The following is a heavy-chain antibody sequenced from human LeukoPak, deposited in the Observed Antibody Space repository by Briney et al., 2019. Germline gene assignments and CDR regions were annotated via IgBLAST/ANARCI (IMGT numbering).Heavy chain of an antibody. CDR2: IYYSGST. J-gene: IGHJ5*02. CDR3: ARGITIFGVTRLRWFDP. Sequence: SETLSLTCTVSGGSISSYYWSWIRQPPGKGLEWIGYIYYSGSTNYNPSLKSRVTISVDTSKNQFSLKLSSVTAADTAVYYCARGITIFGVTRLRWFDPWGQGTLVTVSS. D-gene: IGHD3-3*01. V-gene: IGHV4-59*12. CDR1: GGSISSYY.